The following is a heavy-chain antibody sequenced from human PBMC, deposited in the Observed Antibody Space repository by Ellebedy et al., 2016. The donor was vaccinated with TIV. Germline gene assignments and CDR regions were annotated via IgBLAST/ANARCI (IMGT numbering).Heavy chain of an antibody. CDR3: ARHEGYCSSDSCYKDAFDI. CDR2: IYPGDSDT. J-gene: IGHJ3*02. CDR1: EFSFTTYW. Sequence: GESLKISXKGSEFSFTTYWIAWVRQMPGKGLEWMGIIYPGDSDTRYSPSFQGQVTISADKSISTAYLQWSSLKASDSAMYYCARHEGYCSSDSCYKDAFDIWGQGTMVTVSS. D-gene: IGHD2-2*02. V-gene: IGHV5-51*01.